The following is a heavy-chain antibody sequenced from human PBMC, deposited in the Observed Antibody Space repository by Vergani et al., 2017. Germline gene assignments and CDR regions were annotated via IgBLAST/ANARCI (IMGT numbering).Heavy chain of an antibody. CDR3: ARVMYRDXASTGYRLEGMDI. V-gene: IGHV4-59*13. J-gene: IGHJ6*02. D-gene: IGHD3-9*01. CDR2: IYSTGST. CDR1: GGPFNTYY. Sequence: QVQLEESCPGLVKPSETLALTCTVSGGPFNTYYRSWIRQSPGKGLEWIGYIYSTGSTNYNPSLNSRVTMSVDTSKNQFSLKLRSVTAADTAVYFCARVMYRDXASTGYRLEGMDIWGQGTTVTISS.